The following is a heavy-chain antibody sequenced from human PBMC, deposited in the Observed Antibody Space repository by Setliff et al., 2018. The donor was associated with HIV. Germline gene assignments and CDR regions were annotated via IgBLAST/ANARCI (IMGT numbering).Heavy chain of an antibody. CDR1: GYSFTNYW. Sequence: PGESLKISCKGSGYSFTNYWIGWVRQMPGKGLEWMGIIHPGDSNTRYSPSFQGQVTISADKSISTAYLQWSSLKASDTAMFYCTRLGAYSNYYFDYWGQGTLVTVSS. J-gene: IGHJ4*02. V-gene: IGHV5-51*01. CDR3: TRLGAYSNYYFDY. D-gene: IGHD4-4*01. CDR2: IHPGDSNT.